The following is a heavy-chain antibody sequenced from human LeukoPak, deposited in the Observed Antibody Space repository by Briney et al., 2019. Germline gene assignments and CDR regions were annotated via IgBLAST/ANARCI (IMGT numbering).Heavy chain of an antibody. CDR2: IIPIFGTA. J-gene: IGHJ6*03. V-gene: IGHV1-69*06. CDR1: GGTFSSYA. D-gene: IGHD1-26*01. Sequence: GASVKVSCKASGGTFSSYAISWVRQAPGQGLEWMGGIIPIFGTANYAQKFQGRVTITADKSTSTAYMELSSLRSEDTAVYYCARGPLSVWEDYYYMDVWGKGTTVTISS. CDR3: ARGPLSVWEDYYYMDV.